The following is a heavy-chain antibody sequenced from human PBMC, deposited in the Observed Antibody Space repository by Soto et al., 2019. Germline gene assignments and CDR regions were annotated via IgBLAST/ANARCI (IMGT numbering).Heavy chain of an antibody. D-gene: IGHD5-18*01. CDR1: GGSFSSGDYY. Sequence: QVQLQESGPGLVKPSQTLSLTCAVCGGSFSSGDYYWSWIRQPPGKGLEWIGYIYYSGSYYYNPYLNSRITTSVDSAKNQSRTKLSSVTAADTAVYYCASTRYGHAVYATWGKGTLFTVSS. CDR3: ASTRYGHAVYAT. CDR2: IYYSGSY. V-gene: IGHV4-30-4*08. J-gene: IGHJ5*02.